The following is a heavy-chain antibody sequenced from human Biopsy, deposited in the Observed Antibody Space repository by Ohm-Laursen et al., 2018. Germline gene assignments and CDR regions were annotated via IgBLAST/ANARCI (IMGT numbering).Heavy chain of an antibody. D-gene: IGHD4-17*01. CDR1: GDSVSSGSFY. CDR3: GNEVYGRDY. Sequence: SQTLSLTCTVSGDSVSSGSFYWTWIRQPPGQGLEWIGQINQSGETKYNPSLQSRVTISAEVSKNQFSLKLRSLTAADTAIYYCGNEVYGRDYWGQGARVTVSS. CDR2: INQSGET. J-gene: IGHJ4*02. V-gene: IGHV4-61*01.